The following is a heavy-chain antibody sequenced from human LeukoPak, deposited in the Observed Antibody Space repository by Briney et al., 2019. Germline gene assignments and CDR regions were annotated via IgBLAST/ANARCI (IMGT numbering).Heavy chain of an antibody. V-gene: IGHV3-23*01. CDR3: AKPIVWGSYRLDF. CDR1: GVTFSSYA. D-gene: IGHD3-16*02. CDR2: ISGSGGST. Sequence: PGGSLSLSCAASGVTFSSYAMTWVRQAPGQGLEWVSGISGSGGSTYYAASVKGRFTISRDNSKNTLYLQMNSLRVENTAVYYCAKPIVWGSYRLDFWGQGTLVTVSS. J-gene: IGHJ4*02.